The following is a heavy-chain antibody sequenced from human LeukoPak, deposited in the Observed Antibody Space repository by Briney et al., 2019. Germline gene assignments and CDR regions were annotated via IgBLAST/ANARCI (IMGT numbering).Heavy chain of an antibody. Sequence: GGSLRLSCAASGFTFSSYAMSWVRQAPGKGLGWVSYISSSGSTIYYADSVKGRFTISRDNAKNSLYLQMNSLRAEDTAVYYCARDDSYYDSSGPSRWDAFDIWGQGTMVTVSS. V-gene: IGHV3-48*03. CDR2: ISSSGSTI. CDR1: GFTFSSYA. J-gene: IGHJ3*02. D-gene: IGHD3-22*01. CDR3: ARDDSYYDSSGPSRWDAFDI.